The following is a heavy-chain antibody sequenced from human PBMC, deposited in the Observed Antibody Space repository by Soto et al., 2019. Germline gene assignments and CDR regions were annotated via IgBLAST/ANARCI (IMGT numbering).Heavy chain of an antibody. CDR3: ASLYGGESTGAHY. CDR1: GYTLTELS. V-gene: IGHV1-24*01. D-gene: IGHD2-21*01. J-gene: IGHJ4*02. Sequence: QVQLVQSGAEVKKPGASVKVSCKVSGYTLTELSMHWVRQAPGKGLEWMGGFDPEDGETIYAQKFQGRVTMTVDTSTDTAYMELSSLRSEDTAVHYCASLYGGESTGAHYWGQGTLVTVSA. CDR2: FDPEDGET.